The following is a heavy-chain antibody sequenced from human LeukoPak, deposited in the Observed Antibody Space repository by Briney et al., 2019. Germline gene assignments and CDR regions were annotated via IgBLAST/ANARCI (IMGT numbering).Heavy chain of an antibody. V-gene: IGHV4-59*01. D-gene: IGHD3-9*01. CDR1: GGSISSYY. Sequence: SETLSLTCTVSGGSISSYYWSWIRQPPGKGLEWIGYIYYSGSTNYNPSLKSRVTISVDTSKNQFSLKLSSVTAADTAVYYCARDILTGYSNWFDPWGRGTLVTVSS. J-gene: IGHJ5*02. CDR2: IYYSGST. CDR3: ARDILTGYSNWFDP.